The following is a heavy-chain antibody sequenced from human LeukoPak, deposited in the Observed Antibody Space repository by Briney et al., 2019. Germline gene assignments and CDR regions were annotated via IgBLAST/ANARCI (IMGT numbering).Heavy chain of an antibody. Sequence: SVKVSCKASGGTFSSYAISWVRQASGQGLEWMGGIIPIFGTANYAQKFQGRVTITADESTSTAYMELSSLRSEDTAVYYCATSDYGGNSGYFDYWGQGTLVTVSS. CDR3: ATSDYGGNSGYFDY. J-gene: IGHJ4*02. D-gene: IGHD4-23*01. CDR1: GGTFSSYA. V-gene: IGHV1-69*13. CDR2: IIPIFGTA.